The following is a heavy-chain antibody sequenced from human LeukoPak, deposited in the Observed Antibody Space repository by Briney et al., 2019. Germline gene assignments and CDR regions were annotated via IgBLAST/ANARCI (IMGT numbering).Heavy chain of an antibody. V-gene: IGHV4-59*12. Sequence: SETLSLTCTVSDGSISSYYWSWIRQPPGKGLEWIGYIYYSGSTNYNPSLKSRVTISVDTSKNQFSLKLSSVTAADTAVYYCASSCSGGSCYGRDAFDIWGQGTMVTVSS. CDR3: ASSCSGGSCYGRDAFDI. CDR2: IYYSGST. D-gene: IGHD2-15*01. CDR1: DGSISSYY. J-gene: IGHJ3*02.